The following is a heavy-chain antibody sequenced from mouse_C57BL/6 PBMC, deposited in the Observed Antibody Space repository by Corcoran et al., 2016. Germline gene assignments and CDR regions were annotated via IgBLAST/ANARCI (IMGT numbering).Heavy chain of an antibody. D-gene: IGHD2-4*01. Sequence: QVQLQQSEAELVKPGASVKISCKASGYAFSSYWMNWVKQRPGKGLEWIGQIYPGDGDTNYNGKFKGKATLTADKSSSTAYMQLSSLTSEDSAVYFCARHDSAYAMDYWGQGTSVTVPS. CDR2: IYPGDGDT. J-gene: IGHJ4*01. V-gene: IGHV1-80*01. CDR1: GYAFSSYW. CDR3: ARHDSAYAMDY.